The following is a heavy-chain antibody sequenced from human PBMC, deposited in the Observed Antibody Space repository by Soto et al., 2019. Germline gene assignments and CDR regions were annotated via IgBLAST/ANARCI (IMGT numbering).Heavy chain of an antibody. CDR1: GGSFKSGSYS. CDR2: VYHTGRT. J-gene: IGHJ4*02. Sequence: QVQLQESGPGLVKPSETLSLTCTVSGGSFKSGSYSWSWIRPPPGKGLEWIGYVYHTGRTSYHPSLKSRVSISMDTSKNQFSLNLDSGTAADTAVYFCARDFAYFDSWGQGPLVTVSS. V-gene: IGHV4-61*01. D-gene: IGHD3-3*01. CDR3: ARDFAYFDS.